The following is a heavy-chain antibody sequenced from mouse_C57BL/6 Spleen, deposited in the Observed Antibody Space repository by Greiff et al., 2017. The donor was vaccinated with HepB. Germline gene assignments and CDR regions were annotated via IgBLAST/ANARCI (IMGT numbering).Heavy chain of an antibody. CDR1: GYSFTGYY. CDR3: ARGNDYDGYFDV. CDR2: INPSTGGT. J-gene: IGHJ1*03. V-gene: IGHV1-42*01. Sequence: EVQLQQSGPELVKPGASVKISCKASGYSFTGYYMNWVKQSPEKSLEWIGEINPSTGGTTYNQKFKAKATLTVDKSSSTAYMQLKSLTSEDSAVYYCARGNDYDGYFDVWGTGTTVTVSS. D-gene: IGHD2-4*01.